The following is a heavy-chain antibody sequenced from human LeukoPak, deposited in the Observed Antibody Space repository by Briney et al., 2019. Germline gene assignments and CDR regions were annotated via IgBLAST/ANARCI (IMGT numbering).Heavy chain of an antibody. CDR1: GGSVSSGSYY. J-gene: IGHJ4*02. CDR2: MYYSGST. D-gene: IGHD5-12*01. CDR3: ARDPHSGYDLADY. V-gene: IGHV4-61*01. Sequence: SETLSLTCTVSGGSVSSGSYYWSWIRQPPGKGLEWIGYMYYSGSTNHNPSLKSRVTLSVDTSKNQFSLKLSSVTAADTAVYYCARDPHSGYDLADYWGQGTLVTVSS.